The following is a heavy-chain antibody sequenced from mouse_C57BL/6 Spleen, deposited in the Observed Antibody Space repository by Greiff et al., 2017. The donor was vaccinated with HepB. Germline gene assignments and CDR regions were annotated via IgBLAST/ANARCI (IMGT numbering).Heavy chain of an antibody. J-gene: IGHJ4*01. D-gene: IGHD1-1*01. Sequence: KQSGPGILQPSQTLSLSCSFSGFSLSTFGMGLGWIRHPSGKGLEWLAHIWWDDAKYYNPSLKSRLTISKDTSKSQVFLKIAKVDTADTATYYCARIEATAVVARGAMDYWGQGTSVTVSS. V-gene: IGHV8-8*01. CDR1: GFSLSTFGMG. CDR2: IWWDDAK. CDR3: ARIEATAVVARGAMDY.